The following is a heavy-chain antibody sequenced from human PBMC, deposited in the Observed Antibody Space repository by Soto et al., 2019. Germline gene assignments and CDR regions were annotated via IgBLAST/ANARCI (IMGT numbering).Heavy chain of an antibody. CDR2: ISWDSGIR. Sequence: EVQLVESGGGLVQPSRSLRLSCAASGFTFNDHAMHWVRQAPGKGLEWVSSISWDSGIREYADSVKGRFTISRDNAKNSLYLEMNSLRAEDTALYYCAKDYNNYWSGYYAHWGQGTPVTVSS. J-gene: IGHJ4*02. CDR3: AKDYNNYWSGYYAH. D-gene: IGHD3-3*01. V-gene: IGHV3-9*01. CDR1: GFTFNDHA.